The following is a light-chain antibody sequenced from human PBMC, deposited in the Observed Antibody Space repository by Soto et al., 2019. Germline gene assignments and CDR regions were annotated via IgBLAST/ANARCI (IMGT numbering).Light chain of an antibody. CDR1: SSDVGGYNH. Sequence: QSALTQPASVSGSPGQSITISCTGSSSDVGGYNHVSWYQQHPGKAPKLMIYEVSNRPSGVSNRFSASKSGNTASLTISGLQAGDEADYYCISYTGSSTSYVFGTGTKLTVL. CDR3: ISYTGSSTSYV. V-gene: IGLV2-14*01. CDR2: EVS. J-gene: IGLJ1*01.